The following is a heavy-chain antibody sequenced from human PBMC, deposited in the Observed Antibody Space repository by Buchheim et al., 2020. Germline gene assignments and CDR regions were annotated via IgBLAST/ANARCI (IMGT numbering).Heavy chain of an antibody. V-gene: IGHV4-30-4*01. D-gene: IGHD3-10*01. CDR3: ARGDSRFGELPQYYFDY. J-gene: IGHJ4*02. CDR1: XGSISSGYYY. CDR2: IYYRGST. Sequence: QVQLQESGPGLVKPSQTLSLTCTVSXGSISSGYYYWSWIRQPPGKGLEWIGYIYYRGSTYYNPSLKSRVTISVDASKNQFSLKLSSVTAADTAVYYCARGDSRFGELPQYYFDYWGQGTL.